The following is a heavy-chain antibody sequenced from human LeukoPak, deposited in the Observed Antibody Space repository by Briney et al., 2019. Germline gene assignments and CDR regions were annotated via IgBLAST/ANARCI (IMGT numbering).Heavy chain of an antibody. V-gene: IGHV3-23*01. CDR3: AKDMDIVVVAWFDP. CDR1: GFTFSSYA. D-gene: IGHD2-15*01. J-gene: IGHJ5*02. Sequence: GASLRLSCAASGFTFSSYAMSWVRQAPGKGLEWVSAISGSGGSTYYADSVKGRFTISRDNSKNTLYLQMSSLRAEDTAVYYCAKDMDIVVVAWFDPWGQGTLVTVSS. CDR2: ISGSGGST.